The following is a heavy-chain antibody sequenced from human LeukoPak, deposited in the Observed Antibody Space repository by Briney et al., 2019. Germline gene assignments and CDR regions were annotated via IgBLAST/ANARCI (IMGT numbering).Heavy chain of an antibody. CDR3: ARVYNQNAFDI. V-gene: IGHV3-74*01. CDR1: GFTFNNYW. D-gene: IGHD1-1*01. CDR2: INTDGSST. Sequence: GGSLRLSCGASGFTFNNYWMHWVRQAPGKGLVWVSRINTDGSSTSYADSVKGRFTISRDNAKNTLYLQMNSLRAEDTAVYYCARVYNQNAFDIWGQGTMVTVSS. J-gene: IGHJ3*02.